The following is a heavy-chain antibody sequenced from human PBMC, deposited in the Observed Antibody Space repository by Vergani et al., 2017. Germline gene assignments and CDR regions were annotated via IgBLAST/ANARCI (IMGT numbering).Heavy chain of an antibody. V-gene: IGHV3-30*03. Sequence: QVQLVESGGGVVQPGRSLRLSCAASGFTFSSYGMHWVRQAPGKGLEWVAVISYDGSNKYYADSVKGRFTISRDNSKNTLYLQMNSLKAEDTAVYYCARESSRPSSAPVAGSASFFDYWGQGTLVTVSS. CDR2: ISYDGSNK. CDR3: ARESSRPSSAPVAGSASFFDY. CDR1: GFTFSSYG. D-gene: IGHD6-19*01. J-gene: IGHJ4*02.